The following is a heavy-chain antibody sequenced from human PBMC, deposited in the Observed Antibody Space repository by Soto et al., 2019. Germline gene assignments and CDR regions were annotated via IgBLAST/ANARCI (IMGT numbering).Heavy chain of an antibody. Sequence: SVKVSCKASGGTFSSYAISWVRQAPGQGLEWMGGIIPIFGTANYAQKFQGRVTITADESTSTAYMELSSLRSEDTAVYYCAGTLWTGTTPDNWFDPWGQGTLVTVSS. J-gene: IGHJ5*02. V-gene: IGHV1-69*13. CDR3: AGTLWTGTTPDNWFDP. CDR1: GGTFSSYA. CDR2: IIPIFGTA. D-gene: IGHD1-7*01.